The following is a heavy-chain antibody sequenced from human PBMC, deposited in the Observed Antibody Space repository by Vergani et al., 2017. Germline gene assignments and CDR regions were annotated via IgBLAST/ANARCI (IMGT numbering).Heavy chain of an antibody. Sequence: QVQLVQSGAEVKKPGSSVKVSCKASGGTFSSYAISGVRQAPGQGLEWMGGIIPIFGTANYAQKFQGRVKITADESTSTDYMELSSLRSEDTAVYYCARQARNIVVVPAAIPYYYYMDVWGKXP. CDR3: ARQARNIVVVPAAIPYYYYMDV. CDR2: IIPIFGTA. D-gene: IGHD2-2*01. CDR1: GGTFSSYA. J-gene: IGHJ6*03. V-gene: IGHV1-69*01.